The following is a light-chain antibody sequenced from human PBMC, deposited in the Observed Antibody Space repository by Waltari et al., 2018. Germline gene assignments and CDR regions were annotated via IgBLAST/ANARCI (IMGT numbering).Light chain of an antibody. CDR3: SSYTSIIPPFL. Sequence: QSALTQPAPVSGSPGQSITISCPRSSSDIGGYSFVSWYQQHPGKAPKLMIYDVSHRPSGVSNRFSGSKYGNTASLTISGLQPEDEADYYCSSYTSIIPPFLFGTGTKVTVL. CDR2: DVS. J-gene: IGLJ1*01. V-gene: IGLV2-14*01. CDR1: SSDIGGYSF.